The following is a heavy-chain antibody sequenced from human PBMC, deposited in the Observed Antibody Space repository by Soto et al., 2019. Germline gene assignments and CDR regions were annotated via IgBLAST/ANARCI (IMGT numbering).Heavy chain of an antibody. J-gene: IGHJ6*02. Sequence: EVELLESGGGLVRPGGSLRLSCAASGFTFSHYVLSWVRQSPERGLERVSSISGSGSSVYVADSVRGRFIMSRDLSTNTVSLQMNSLRAEDTAVYYCAKVRASYLSASYFYYGLDVWGQGTTVTVSS. CDR2: ISGSGSSV. CDR3: AKVRASYLSASYFYYGLDV. D-gene: IGHD3-10*01. V-gene: IGHV3-23*01. CDR1: GFTFSHYV.